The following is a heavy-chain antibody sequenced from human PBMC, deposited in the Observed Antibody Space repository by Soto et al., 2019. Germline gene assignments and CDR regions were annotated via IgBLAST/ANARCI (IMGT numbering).Heavy chain of an antibody. J-gene: IGHJ4*02. CDR1: GFTFSSYW. V-gene: IGHV3-7*03. Sequence: PGGSLRLSCAASGFTFSSYWMIWVRQAPGRGLEWVANIKQDGSEKYYVDSVKGRFTISRDNAKNSLYLQMNSLRSDDTAIYYCAGEMGTRYGPQNFFDCWGRGALVTVSS. CDR2: IKQDGSEK. CDR3: AGEMGTRYGPQNFFDC. D-gene: IGHD4-17*01.